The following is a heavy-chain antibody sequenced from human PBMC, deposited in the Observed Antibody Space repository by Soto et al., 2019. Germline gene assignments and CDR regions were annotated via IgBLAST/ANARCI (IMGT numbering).Heavy chain of an antibody. CDR3: ATVRSGSDFWTAFYE. CDR2: IYHSGST. V-gene: IGHV4-30-2*01. CDR1: GGSMRSYC. Sequence: SXTLSLTCTVSGGSMRSYCWSWIRLPPVKGLEWIGYIYHSGSTYYNPSLKSRVTISVDRSKNQFSLKLSSVTSADTAVYYCATVRSGSDFWTAFYEWGQGTLVTVSS. D-gene: IGHD3-3*01. J-gene: IGHJ4*02.